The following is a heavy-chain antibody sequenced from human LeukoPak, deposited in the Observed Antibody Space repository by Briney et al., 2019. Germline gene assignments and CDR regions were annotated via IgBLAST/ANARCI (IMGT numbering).Heavy chain of an antibody. V-gene: IGHV4-59*01. CDR3: AAGGATMGFDAFDI. J-gene: IGHJ3*02. Sequence: PSETLSLTCTVSGGSISSYYWSWIRQPPGRGLEWIGYIYYSGSTNYNPPLKSRVTISVDTSKTQFSLKLSSVTAADTAVYYCAAGGATMGFDAFDIWGQGTMVTVSS. CDR2: IYYSGST. CDR1: GGSISSYY. D-gene: IGHD1-26*01.